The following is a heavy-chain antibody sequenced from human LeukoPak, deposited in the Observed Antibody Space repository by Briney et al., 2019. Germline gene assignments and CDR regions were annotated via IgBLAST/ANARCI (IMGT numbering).Heavy chain of an antibody. D-gene: IGHD3-9*01. CDR3: AGSTYYDILTGYSLFDY. V-gene: IGHV4-34*01. CDR1: GGSFSGYY. CDR2: INHSGST. Sequence: SETLSLTCAVYGGSFSGYYWSWIRHPPGTGLEWMGKINHSGSTNYNPSLKSRVTISVDTFKNQFSLKLISVTAADTAVYYCAGSTYYDILTGYSLFDYWGQGTLVTVSS. J-gene: IGHJ4*02.